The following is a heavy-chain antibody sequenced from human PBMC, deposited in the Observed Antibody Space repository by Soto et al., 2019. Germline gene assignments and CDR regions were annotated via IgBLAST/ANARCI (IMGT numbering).Heavy chain of an antibody. Sequence: SVKVSCKVSGYTPTELSMHWVRQAPGKGLEWMGGFDPEDGETIYAQKFQGRVTMTEDTSTDTAYMELSSLRSEDTAVYYCANLPLKPYYYGMDVWGQGTTVTVSS. V-gene: IGHV1-24*01. J-gene: IGHJ6*02. CDR2: FDPEDGET. CDR3: ANLPLKPYYYGMDV. CDR1: GYTPTELS.